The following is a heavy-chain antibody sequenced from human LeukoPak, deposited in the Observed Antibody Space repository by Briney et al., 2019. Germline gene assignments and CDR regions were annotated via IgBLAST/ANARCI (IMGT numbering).Heavy chain of an antibody. CDR3: ARTLYDFWSGYLFSQADYYYMDV. V-gene: IGHV1-8*01. CDR2: MDTNSGNT. D-gene: IGHD3-3*01. Sequence: ASVKVSCKASGYTFTSYDINWLLQATGQGREWRGWMDTNSGNTGYAQKFQGRVTMTSNTSISTAYMELSSLRSEDTAVYYCARTLYDFWSGYLFSQADYYYMDVWGKGTTVTVSS. J-gene: IGHJ6*03. CDR1: GYTFTSYD.